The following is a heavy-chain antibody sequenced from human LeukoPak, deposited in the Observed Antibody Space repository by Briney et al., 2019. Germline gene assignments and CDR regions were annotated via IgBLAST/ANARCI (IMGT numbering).Heavy chain of an antibody. Sequence: SVKVSCKASGGTFSSYAISWVRQAPGQGLEWMGGIIPIFGTANYAQKFQGRVTITTDESTSTAYMELSSLRSEDTAVYYCAREGYCSSTGCYRGSAFDIWGQGTMVTVSS. J-gene: IGHJ3*02. CDR3: AREGYCSSTGCYRGSAFDI. CDR2: IIPIFGTA. D-gene: IGHD2-2*02. V-gene: IGHV1-69*05. CDR1: GGTFSSYA.